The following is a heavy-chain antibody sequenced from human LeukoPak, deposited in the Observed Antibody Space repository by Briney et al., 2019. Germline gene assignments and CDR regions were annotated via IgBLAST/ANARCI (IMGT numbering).Heavy chain of an antibody. J-gene: IGHJ6*03. Sequence: GGSLRLSCAASGFTFDDYGMSWVRQAPGKGLEWVSGINWNGGSTGYADSVKGRFTISRDNAKNSLYLQINSLRAEDTALYYCALHYGDYYYYYMDVWGKGTTVTVSS. CDR1: GFTFDDYG. CDR2: INWNGGST. D-gene: IGHD3-10*01. V-gene: IGHV3-20*04. CDR3: ALHYGDYYYYYMDV.